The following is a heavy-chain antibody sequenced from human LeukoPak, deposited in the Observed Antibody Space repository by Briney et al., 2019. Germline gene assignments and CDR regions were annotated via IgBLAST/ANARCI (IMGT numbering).Heavy chain of an antibody. J-gene: IGHJ6*03. CDR3: ASGSRYYYYMDV. D-gene: IGHD3-10*01. Sequence: GASVKVSCKASGGTFRSYANSWVRQAPGQGLEWMGGIIPIFGTANYPQKLQGRVTITADKSTSTAYMELSSLRSEDTAVYYCASGSRYYYYMDVWGKGTTVTVSS. CDR2: IIPIFGTA. V-gene: IGHV1-69*06. CDR1: GGTFRSYA.